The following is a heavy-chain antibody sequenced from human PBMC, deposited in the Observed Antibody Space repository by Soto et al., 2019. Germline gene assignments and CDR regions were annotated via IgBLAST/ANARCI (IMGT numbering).Heavy chain of an antibody. J-gene: IGHJ4*02. CDR3: ARTLRGNTVTIDC. CDR1: AFTFTPYA. D-gene: IGHD4-17*01. Sequence: EVQLVESGGGLAQPGGSLRLSCAASAFTFTPYALNWLRQAPGKGLEWVSYINSNSGTIYYADSGKGRFTTPRDNAKNFLYLQMDSLRAEDTAGYYCARTLRGNTVTIDCWGQRTLITVSS. CDR2: INSNSGTI. V-gene: IGHV3-48*04.